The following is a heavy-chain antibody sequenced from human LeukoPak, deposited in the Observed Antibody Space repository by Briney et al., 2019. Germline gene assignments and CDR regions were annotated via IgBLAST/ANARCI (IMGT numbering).Heavy chain of an antibody. CDR2: ISYDGSNK. CDR3: AREDGDYDVYAFDY. CDR1: GLTFSAYG. Sequence: SGGSLRLSCVASGLTFSAYGMHWVRQAPGKGLEWVAVISYDGSNKYYADSVKGRFTISRDNSKNTLYLQMNSLRAEDTAVYYCAREDGDYDVYAFDYWGQGTLVTVSS. D-gene: IGHD4-17*01. V-gene: IGHV3-30*03. J-gene: IGHJ4*02.